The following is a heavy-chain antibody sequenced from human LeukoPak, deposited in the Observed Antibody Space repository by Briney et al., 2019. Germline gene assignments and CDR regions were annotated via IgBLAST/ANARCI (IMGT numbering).Heavy chain of an antibody. J-gene: IGHJ5*02. CDR2: ISAYNGNT. D-gene: IGHD1-1*01. V-gene: IGHV1-18*01. CDR3: ARDIGPIYKFDP. CDR1: GYTFTSYG. Sequence: ASVKVSCKASGYTFTSYGISWVRQAPGQGLEWMGWISAYNGNTNYAQKLQGRVTMTTDTSTSTAYMELSRLRSDDTAVYYCARDIGPIYKFDPWGQGTLVTVSS.